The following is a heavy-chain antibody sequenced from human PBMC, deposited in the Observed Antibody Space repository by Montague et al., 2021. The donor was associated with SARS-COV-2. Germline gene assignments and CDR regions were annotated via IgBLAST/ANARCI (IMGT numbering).Heavy chain of an antibody. CDR2: VYDAGIT. J-gene: IGHJ4*02. D-gene: IGHD3-22*01. Sequence: SETLSLTCSVSGASITSESWVWIRQTPGGGLQWIAYVYDAGITGYHSSLRSRTTIAVDTSKNQHSLKLRSMTAAATAVYYCARGRVGITMILVVVGYSYYFDYWGQGTLVTVSS. CDR3: ARGRVGITMILVVVGYSYYFDY. CDR1: GASITSES. V-gene: IGHV4-59*12.